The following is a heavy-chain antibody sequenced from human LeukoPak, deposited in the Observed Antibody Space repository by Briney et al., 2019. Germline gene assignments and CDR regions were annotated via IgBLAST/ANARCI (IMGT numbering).Heavy chain of an antibody. CDR1: GYTFTSYD. V-gene: IGHV1-8*03. D-gene: IGHD2-2*01. Sequence: VASVKVSCKASGYTFTSYDINWVRQATGQGLEWMGWMNPNSGNTGYAQKFQGRVTITRNTSIGAAYMELSSLRSEDTAVYYCARTPSGYCSSTSCRTFQHWGQGTLVTVSS. J-gene: IGHJ1*01. CDR3: ARTPSGYCSSTSCRTFQH. CDR2: MNPNSGNT.